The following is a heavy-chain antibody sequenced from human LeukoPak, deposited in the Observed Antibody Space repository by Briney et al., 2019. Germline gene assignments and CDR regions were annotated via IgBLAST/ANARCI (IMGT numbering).Heavy chain of an antibody. D-gene: IGHD1-26*01. CDR2: INNVGSHI. CDR1: GFTLSSSA. J-gene: IGHJ4*02. CDR3: SRDPTYYLRYGYFDY. Sequence: GGSLRLSCAASGFTLSSSAMNWVRQAPGKGLEWLSSINNVGSHIYYAGSVKGRFTISRDNTKNSLYLQMNSLRAEDTAVYYCSRDPTYYLRYGYFDYWGQGALVTVSS. V-gene: IGHV3-21*01.